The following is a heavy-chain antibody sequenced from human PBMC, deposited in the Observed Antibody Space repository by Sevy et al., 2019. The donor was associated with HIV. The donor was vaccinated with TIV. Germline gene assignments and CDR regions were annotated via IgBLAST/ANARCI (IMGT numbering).Heavy chain of an antibody. CDR2: ISSSSSTI. J-gene: IGHJ6*03. CDR1: GFTFSSYS. D-gene: IGHD2-2*01. V-gene: IGHV3-48*02. Sequence: GGFLRLSCAASGFTFSSYSMNWVRQAPGKGLEWVSYISSSSSTIYYADSVKGRFTISRDNAKNSLYLQMNSLRDEDTAVYYCAREGGYCSSTSCYHYYYMDVWGKGTTVTVSS. CDR3: AREGGYCSSTSCYHYYYMDV.